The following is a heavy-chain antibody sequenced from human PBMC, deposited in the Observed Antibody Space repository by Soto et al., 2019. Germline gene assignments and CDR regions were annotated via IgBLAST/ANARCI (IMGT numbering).Heavy chain of an antibody. Sequence: SETLSLTCTGSGGSMSSYYWTWLRQSPGRGLEWIGYISYSGSTYYNPSLKSRVTISADTSKNQFSLMMNSMIAADTAVYYCARADPDASVGYWGQGTLVTVSS. V-gene: IGHV4-59*01. CDR1: GGSMSSYY. CDR2: ISYSGST. D-gene: IGHD2-15*01. CDR3: ARADPDASVGY. J-gene: IGHJ4*02.